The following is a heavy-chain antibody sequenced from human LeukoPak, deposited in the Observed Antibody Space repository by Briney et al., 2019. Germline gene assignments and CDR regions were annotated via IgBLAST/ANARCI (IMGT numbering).Heavy chain of an antibody. Sequence: GGSLSLSCAASGFTFSSYSMNWVRQAPGTGLEGVSSISSSSTYIYYADSVQGRFTISRDNAKNSLYLQMNSLRGEDTAVSYCARSLGYSYRESDYWGRGTLVTVSS. CDR3: ARSLGYSYRESDY. CDR2: ISSSSTYI. V-gene: IGHV3-21*01. J-gene: IGHJ4*02. D-gene: IGHD5-18*01. CDR1: GFTFSSYS.